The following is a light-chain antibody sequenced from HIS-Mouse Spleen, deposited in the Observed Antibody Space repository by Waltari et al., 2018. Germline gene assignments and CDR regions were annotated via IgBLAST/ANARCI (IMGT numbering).Light chain of an antibody. V-gene: IGLV3-10*01. CDR3: YSTDSSGNHRV. Sequence: SYELTQPPSVSVSPGQTARITCSGDALPKKYAYWYQQKSGQAPVLVIYEDIKRPSGIPERVSGSSSGTMATLTISGAQVEDEADYYCYSTDSSGNHRVFGGGTKLTVL. CDR1: ALPKKY. J-gene: IGLJ2*01. CDR2: EDI.